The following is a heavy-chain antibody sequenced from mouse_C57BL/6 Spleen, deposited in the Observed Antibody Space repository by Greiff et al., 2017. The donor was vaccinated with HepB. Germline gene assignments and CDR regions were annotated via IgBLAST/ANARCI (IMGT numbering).Heavy chain of an antibody. V-gene: IGHV1-15*01. J-gene: IGHJ1*03. CDR2: IDPETGGT. CDR1: GYTFTDYE. Sequence: QVQLQQSGAELVRPGASVTLSCKASGYTFTDYEMHWVKQTPVHGLEWIGAIDPETGGTAYNQKFKGKAILTADKSSSTAYMELRSLTSEDSAVYYCTSAEITTVVTPDVWGTGTTVTVSS. D-gene: IGHD1-1*01. CDR3: TSAEITTVVTPDV.